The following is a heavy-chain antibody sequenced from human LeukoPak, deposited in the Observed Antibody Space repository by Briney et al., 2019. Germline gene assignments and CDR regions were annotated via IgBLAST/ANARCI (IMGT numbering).Heavy chain of an antibody. Sequence: PGGSLRLSCAASGFTFSSYAMSRVRQAPGKGLEWVSAISGSGGSTYYADSVKGRFTISRDNSKNTLYLQMNSLRAEDTAVYYCARDTISGSYPFDYWGQGTLVTVSS. CDR1: GFTFSSYA. J-gene: IGHJ4*02. CDR2: ISGSGGST. CDR3: ARDTISGSYPFDY. D-gene: IGHD1-26*01. V-gene: IGHV3-23*01.